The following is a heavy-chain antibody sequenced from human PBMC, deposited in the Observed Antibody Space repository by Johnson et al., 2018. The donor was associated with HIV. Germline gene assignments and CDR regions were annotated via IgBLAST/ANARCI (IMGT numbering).Heavy chain of an antibody. CDR2: IKSKTDGGTT. D-gene: IGHD4-23*01. J-gene: IGHJ3*02. CDR1: GFTFDDYG. V-gene: IGHV3-15*01. CDR3: TTKTTVVTLGFDI. Sequence: VQLVESGGGVVRPGGSLRLSCAASGFTFDDYGMSWVRQVPGKGLEWVGRIKSKTDGGTTDYAAPVKGRFTISRDDSKNTLYLQMNSLKTEDTAVYYCTTKTTVVTLGFDIWGQGTMVTVSS.